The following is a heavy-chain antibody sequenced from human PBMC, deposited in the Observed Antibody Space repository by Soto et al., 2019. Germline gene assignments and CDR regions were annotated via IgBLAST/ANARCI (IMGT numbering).Heavy chain of an antibody. CDR3: ATSAGDIVVVPAAMPYYYYYGMDV. Sequence: SETLSLTCAVYGGSFSGYYWSWIRQPPGKGLEWIGEINHSGSTNYNPSLKSRVTISVDTSTNPFSLKMRFVNAADTAVYYCATSAGDIVVVPAAMPYYYYYGMDVWGQGTTVTVSS. CDR2: INHSGST. J-gene: IGHJ6*02. V-gene: IGHV4-34*01. CDR1: GGSFSGYY. D-gene: IGHD2-2*01.